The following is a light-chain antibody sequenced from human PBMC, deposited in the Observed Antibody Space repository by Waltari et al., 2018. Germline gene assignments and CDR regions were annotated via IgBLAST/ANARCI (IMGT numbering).Light chain of an antibody. V-gene: IGLV2-11*01. CDR3: SSYGGSNTFDV. CDR1: SSDIGYYNA. J-gene: IGLJ6*01. Sequence: QAAPTQPPSVSGSPGPSVTISCTGTSSDIGYYNAVSWYQQHPGKAPKLMIYEVSKRPSGVSDRFSGSKSGNTASLTISGLQAEDEADYYCSSYGGSNTFDVFGSGTRLTVL. CDR2: EVS.